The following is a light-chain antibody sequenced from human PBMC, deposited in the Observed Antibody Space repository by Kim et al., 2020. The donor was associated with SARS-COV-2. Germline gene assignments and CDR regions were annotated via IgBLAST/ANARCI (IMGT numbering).Light chain of an antibody. CDR3: MQALHPLWT. Sequence: DIVMTQSPLSLPVTPGEPASISCRSSQSLLHSNGYTYLDWYLQKPGQSPQLLIYLGSNRASGVPDRFSGSGSGTDFTLKISRVEAEDVGVYYCMQALHPLWTFGEGTKVDIK. CDR2: LGS. J-gene: IGKJ1*01. CDR1: QSLLHSNGYTY. V-gene: IGKV2-28*01.